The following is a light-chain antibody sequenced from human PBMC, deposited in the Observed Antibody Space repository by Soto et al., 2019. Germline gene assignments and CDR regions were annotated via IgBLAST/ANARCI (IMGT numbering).Light chain of an antibody. CDR1: SSDVGGYNY. CDR2: DVR. J-gene: IGLJ1*01. V-gene: IGLV2-14*01. CDR3: SSYTTVSTYV. Sequence: QSVLTQPASVSGSPGQSITISCTGTSSDVGGYNYVSWYQQHPGKAPKLMIYDVRNRPSGVSNRFSGSKSVNTASLTISGLQAEDVADYYCSSYTTVSTYVFGTGTQLTVL.